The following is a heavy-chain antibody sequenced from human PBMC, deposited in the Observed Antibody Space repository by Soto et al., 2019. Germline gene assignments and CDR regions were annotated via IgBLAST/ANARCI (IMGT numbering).Heavy chain of an antibody. V-gene: IGHV2-26*01. Sequence: SGPTLVNPTQTLTLTCTFSGFSLTTNGVGVSWIRQSPGKSLEWLAHIFSNDEKSYSTSLKSRLTISKDTSKSQVVLTMTNMDPVDTATYYCARIREGAYYYYGMDVWGQGTTVTVSS. J-gene: IGHJ6*02. CDR3: ARIREGAYYYYGMDV. CDR1: GFSLTTNGVG. CDR2: IFSNDEK.